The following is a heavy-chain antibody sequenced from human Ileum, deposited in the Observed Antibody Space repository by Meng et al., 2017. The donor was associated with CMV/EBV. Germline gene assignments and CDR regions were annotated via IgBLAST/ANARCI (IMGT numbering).Heavy chain of an antibody. D-gene: IGHD3-22*01. CDR1: GFTFSSHA. CDR3: AKPITVIIGDGSDS. V-gene: IGHV3-23*01. Sequence: GESLKISCAASGFTFSSHAMNWVRQAPGKGLEWVSGMSGSGGSTYYADFVKGRFTISRDNYKNTLYLQMNSLRVEDTAVCYCAKPITVIIGDGSDSWGQGTLVTVSS. CDR2: MSGSGGST. J-gene: IGHJ4*02.